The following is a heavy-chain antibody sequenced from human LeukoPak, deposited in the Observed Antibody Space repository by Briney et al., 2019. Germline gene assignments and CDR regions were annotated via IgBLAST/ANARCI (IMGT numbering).Heavy chain of an antibody. V-gene: IGHV3-7*01. Sequence: PGGSLRLSCAASGFTFSSYAMSWVRQAPGKGLEWVANLNQYESEKNYVDSVRGRFTISRDNAKNSLYLQMNSLRVEDTALYYCARDSDTCTGCAFDMWGQGTMVTVSS. D-gene: IGHD1-26*01. CDR1: GFTFSSYA. J-gene: IGHJ3*02. CDR3: ARDSDTCTGCAFDM. CDR2: LNQYESEK.